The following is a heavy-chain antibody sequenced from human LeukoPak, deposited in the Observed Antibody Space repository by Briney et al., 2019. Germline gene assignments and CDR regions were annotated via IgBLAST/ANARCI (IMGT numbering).Heavy chain of an antibody. D-gene: IGHD6-13*01. V-gene: IGHV1-69*05. J-gene: IGHJ4*02. CDR1: GGTFSSYA. CDR3: ARDNGGYSSRAFDY. CDR2: IIPIFGTA. Sequence: SVKVSCKASGGTFSSYAISWVRQAPGQGLEWMGRIIPIFGTANYAQKFQGRVTITTDESTSTAYMELSSLRSEDTAVYYCARDNGGYSSRAFDYWGQGTLATVSS.